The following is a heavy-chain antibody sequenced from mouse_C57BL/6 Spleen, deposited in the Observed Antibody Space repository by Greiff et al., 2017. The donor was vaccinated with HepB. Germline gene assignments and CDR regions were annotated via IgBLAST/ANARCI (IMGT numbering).Heavy chain of an antibody. CDR2: INPNNGGT. D-gene: IGHD1-1*01. CDR3: ARRIYYYGSSWFAY. J-gene: IGHJ3*01. Sequence: EVQLQQSGPELVKPGASVKISCKASGYTFTDYYMNWVKQSHGKSLEWIGDINPNNGGTSYNQKFKGKATLTVDKSSSTAYMELRSLTSEDSAVYYCARRIYYYGSSWFAYWGQGTLVTVSA. V-gene: IGHV1-26*01. CDR1: GYTFTDYY.